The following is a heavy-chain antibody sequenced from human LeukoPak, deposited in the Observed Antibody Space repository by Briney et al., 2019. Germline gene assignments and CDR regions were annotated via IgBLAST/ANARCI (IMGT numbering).Heavy chain of an antibody. J-gene: IGHJ4*02. Sequence: PSETLSLTCTVSGGSISGFYWNWIRQPPGKGLEWIGYVYYSGNTNYNPSLKSRVTISVDTSKNQFSLQLSTVTAADTAVYYCARDRGYGDYYFDYWGQGTLVTVSS. D-gene: IGHD4-17*01. V-gene: IGHV4-59*12. CDR3: ARDRGYGDYYFDY. CDR2: VYYSGNT. CDR1: GGSISGFY.